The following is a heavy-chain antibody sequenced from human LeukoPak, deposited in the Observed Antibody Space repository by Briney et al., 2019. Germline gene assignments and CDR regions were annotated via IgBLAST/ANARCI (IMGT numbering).Heavy chain of an antibody. J-gene: IGHJ3*02. Sequence: PGGSLRLSCAASGFTFSSYWMSWVRQAPGKGLEWVANINKDGGEKYYVDSVKGRFTISRDNAKNSLYLQMNSLRAEDTAVYYCARDQVGELFRGNAFDIWGQGTMVTVSS. V-gene: IGHV3-7*03. CDR1: GFTFSSYW. CDR3: ARDQVGELFRGNAFDI. D-gene: IGHD1-7*01. CDR2: INKDGGEK.